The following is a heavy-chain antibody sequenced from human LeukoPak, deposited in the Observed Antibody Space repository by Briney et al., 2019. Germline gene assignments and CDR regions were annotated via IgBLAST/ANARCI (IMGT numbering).Heavy chain of an antibody. Sequence: GESLKISCKGSGYTFTTYWIGWVRQMPGKGLEWMGIIYPGDSDTTYSPSFQGQVTISADKSISTAYLQWSSLKASDTAMYYCAMRLSYSSSWYYFDYWGQGTLVTVSS. CDR2: IYPGDSDT. D-gene: IGHD6-13*01. CDR3: AMRLSYSSSWYYFDY. J-gene: IGHJ4*02. CDR1: GYTFTTYW. V-gene: IGHV5-51*01.